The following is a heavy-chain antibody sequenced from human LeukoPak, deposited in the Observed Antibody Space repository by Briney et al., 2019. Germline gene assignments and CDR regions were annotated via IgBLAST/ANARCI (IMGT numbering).Heavy chain of an antibody. V-gene: IGHV1-69*05. CDR1: GGTFSSYA. D-gene: IGHD6-13*01. J-gene: IGHJ4*02. Sequence: SVKVSCKASGGTFSSYAISWVRQAPGQGLEWMGGIIPIFGTANYAQKFQGRVTITTDESTNTAYMELSSLRSEDTAVYYCAREVDGIAAVWGQGTLVTVSS. CDR3: AREVDGIAAV. CDR2: IIPIFGTA.